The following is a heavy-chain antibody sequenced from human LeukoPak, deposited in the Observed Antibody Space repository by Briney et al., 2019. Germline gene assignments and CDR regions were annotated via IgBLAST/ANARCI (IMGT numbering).Heavy chain of an antibody. CDR1: GFTFSSYG. D-gene: IGHD1-26*01. CDR3: AREEWELLRHYYFDY. V-gene: IGHV3-23*01. Sequence: PGGSLRLSCAASGFTFSSYGMSWVRQAPGKGLEWVSAISGSGGSTYYADSVKGRVTISRDNSKNTLYLQMNSLRAEDTAVYYCAREEWELLRHYYFDYWGQGTLVTVSS. J-gene: IGHJ4*02. CDR2: ISGSGGST.